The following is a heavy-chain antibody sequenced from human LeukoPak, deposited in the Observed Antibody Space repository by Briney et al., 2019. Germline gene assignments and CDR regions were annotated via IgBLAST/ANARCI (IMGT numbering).Heavy chain of an antibody. V-gene: IGHV1-2*02. Sequence: ASVKVSCKASGYTFTGYYMHWVRQAPGQGLEWMRWINPNSGGTNYAQKFQGRVAMTRDTPISTAYMELSSLRSEDTAVYYCARDRLGYCSSTSCSESYYYYMDVWGKGTTVTVSS. J-gene: IGHJ6*03. CDR2: INPNSGGT. D-gene: IGHD2-2*01. CDR1: GYTFTGYY. CDR3: ARDRLGYCSSTSCSESYYYYMDV.